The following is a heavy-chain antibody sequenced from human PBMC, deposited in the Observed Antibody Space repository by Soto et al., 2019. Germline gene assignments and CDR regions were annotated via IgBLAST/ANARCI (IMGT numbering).Heavy chain of an antibody. J-gene: IGHJ4*02. CDR2: SRNKANSYST. D-gene: IGHD1-26*01. V-gene: IGHV3-72*01. Sequence: PGGSLRLSCAASGFTFSDHYMDWVRQAPGKGLEWVGRSRNKANSYSTEYAASVKGRFTISRDESKNSLYLQMNSPKTEDTAVYYCARFSGSYTRGLDYWGQGTLVTVSS. CDR1: GFTFSDHY. CDR3: ARFSGSYTRGLDY.